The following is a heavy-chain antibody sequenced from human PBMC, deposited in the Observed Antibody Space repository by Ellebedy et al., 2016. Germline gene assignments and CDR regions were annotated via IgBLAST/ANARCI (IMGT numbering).Heavy chain of an antibody. CDR1: GGSIISDNW. CDR3: AKWNGDWNAYDV. V-gene: IGHV4-4*02. CDR2: IFHSEST. Sequence: SETLSLTCAVSGGSIISDNWWSWVRPPPGKGLEWIGEIFHSESTNYNPSLKSRVTMSVDTSKSPFSLGLTSVTAADTAVYYCAKWNGDWNAYDVWGQGTMVTVSS. J-gene: IGHJ3*01. D-gene: IGHD1-1*01.